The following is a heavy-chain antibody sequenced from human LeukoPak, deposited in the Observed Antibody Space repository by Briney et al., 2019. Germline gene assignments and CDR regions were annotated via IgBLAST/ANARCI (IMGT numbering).Heavy chain of an antibody. J-gene: IGHJ3*02. CDR3: TKTSQSPVTPGAFDI. D-gene: IGHD4-11*01. CDR2: IIPMFGTP. Sequence: SVKVSCKASGGSFRGSAISWVRQTPGQGLEWMGGIIPMFGTPNYAQKFRGRVSMTTEESTSTAYMELSSLTSEDTAVYYCTKTSQSPVTPGAFDIWGQGTMVTVSS. CDR1: GGSFRGSA. V-gene: IGHV1-69*05.